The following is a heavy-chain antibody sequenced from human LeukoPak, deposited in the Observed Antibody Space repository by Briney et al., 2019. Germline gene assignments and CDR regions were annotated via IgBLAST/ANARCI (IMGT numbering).Heavy chain of an antibody. CDR1: GYTFTSYY. D-gene: IGHD3-9*01. Sequence: ASVKVSCKASGYTFTSYYMHWVRQAPGQGLEWMGIINPSGGSTSYAQKFQGRVTMTRDMSTSTVYMELSSLRSEDTAVYYCARRPTYFGWRPSESPSYFDFWGQGTLVTVSS. CDR3: ARRPTYFGWRPSESPSYFDF. CDR2: INPSGGST. V-gene: IGHV1-46*01. J-gene: IGHJ4*02.